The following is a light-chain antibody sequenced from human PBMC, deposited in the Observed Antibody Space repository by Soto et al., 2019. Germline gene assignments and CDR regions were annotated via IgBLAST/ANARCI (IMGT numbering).Light chain of an antibody. J-gene: IGLJ1*01. Sequence: QSALTQPASVSGSPRQSITISCTGTSSDVGGYNYVSWYQQYPGKVPKLMIYEVTNRPSGVSSRFSGSKSGDTASLTISGLQPEDEADYYCSSYTSSSTLVFGTGTKVTVL. CDR3: SSYTSSSTLV. CDR2: EVT. V-gene: IGLV2-14*01. CDR1: SSDVGGYNY.